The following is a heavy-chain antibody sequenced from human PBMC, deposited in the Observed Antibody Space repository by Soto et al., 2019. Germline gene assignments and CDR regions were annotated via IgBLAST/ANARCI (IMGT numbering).Heavy chain of an antibody. V-gene: IGHV1-3*01. D-gene: IGHD6-19*01. J-gene: IGHJ6*02. CDR3: ARDTGTVADNYYYGMDV. CDR1: GCTFTNYA. Sequence: ASVKVSCKAAGCTFTNYAMHWVRQAPGQRLEWMGWINAGNGNTKHSQKFQGRVTITRDTSASTAYMELSSLRSEDTAVYYCARDTGTVADNYYYGMDVWGQGTTVTVSS. CDR2: INAGNGNT.